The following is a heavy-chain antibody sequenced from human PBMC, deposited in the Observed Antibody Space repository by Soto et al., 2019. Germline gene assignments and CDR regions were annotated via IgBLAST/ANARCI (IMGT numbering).Heavy chain of an antibody. CDR2: VNPSGGHT. Sequence: ASVKVSCKASGVTFTDYYIHWVRQALGQGLEWMGTVNPSGGHTTYAQHFLGRVTMTRDTSTSTLYMELTSLKTEDTAVYYCSTGYYDITFPFDHWGQGTPVTVSS. D-gene: IGHD3-9*01. J-gene: IGHJ4*02. CDR3: STGYYDITFPFDH. V-gene: IGHV1-46*01. CDR1: GVTFTDYY.